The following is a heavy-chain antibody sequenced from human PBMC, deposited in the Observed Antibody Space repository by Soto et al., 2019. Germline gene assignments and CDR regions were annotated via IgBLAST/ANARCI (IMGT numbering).Heavy chain of an antibody. CDR3: ARGYCSGGNCYSGMDV. Sequence: RASVKVSCKASRDTFRTSAISWVRQAPGQGLEWLGGIMPMLGTASYAQKFHGRVTITADDSTTTAYMELSSLRSEDTAVYYCARGYCSGGNCYSGMDVWGQGTMVTVSS. D-gene: IGHD2-15*01. J-gene: IGHJ6*02. CDR2: IMPMLGTA. V-gene: IGHV1-69*13. CDR1: RDTFRTSA.